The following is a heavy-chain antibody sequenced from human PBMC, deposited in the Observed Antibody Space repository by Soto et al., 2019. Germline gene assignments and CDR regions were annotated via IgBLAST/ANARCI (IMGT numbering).Heavy chain of an antibody. V-gene: IGHV3-21*01. D-gene: IGHD6-13*01. CDR3: ARPRLPAAGDYYYYYGMDV. Sequence: GGSLRLSCAASGFAFSKYSVNWVRQAPGKGLEWVSSISSRSTYIFYADSVKGRFTISRDNAKNSLYLQMNSLRAEDTGVYYCARPRLPAAGDYYYYYGMDVWGQGTTVTVSS. CDR1: GFAFSKYS. J-gene: IGHJ6*02. CDR2: ISSRSTYI.